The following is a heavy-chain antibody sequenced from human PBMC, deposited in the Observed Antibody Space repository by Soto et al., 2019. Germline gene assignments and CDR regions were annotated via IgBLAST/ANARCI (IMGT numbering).Heavy chain of an antibody. CDR1: GDSIIGTGW. CDR2: VYHSGST. Sequence: QVQLQESGPGLVRPSGTLSLTCAVSGDSIIGTGWWSWVRQSPGKGLEWIGEVYHSGSTNYNPSLKSRVTISVDTSRNQFSLTLGSVTAADTAVYYCVRNGYYSLDVWGQGTTVTVSS. V-gene: IGHV4-4*02. CDR3: VRNGYYSLDV. J-gene: IGHJ6*02. D-gene: IGHD3-22*01.